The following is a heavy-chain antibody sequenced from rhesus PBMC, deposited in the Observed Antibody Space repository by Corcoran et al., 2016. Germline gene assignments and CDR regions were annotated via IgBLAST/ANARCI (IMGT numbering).Heavy chain of an antibody. CDR2: FYGSGGST. D-gene: IGHD6-25*01. Sequence: QLQLQESGPGLVKPSETLSVTCAVSGGSISSSYWSWIRQAPGKGLEWIGAFYGSGGSTEYNPSLNSRVTLSKDTSKNQFSLKLSSVTAADTAVYYCARGYSGTWDFDYWGQGVLVTVSS. J-gene: IGHJ4*01. CDR3: ARGYSGTWDFDY. V-gene: IGHV4-169*01. CDR1: GGSISSSY.